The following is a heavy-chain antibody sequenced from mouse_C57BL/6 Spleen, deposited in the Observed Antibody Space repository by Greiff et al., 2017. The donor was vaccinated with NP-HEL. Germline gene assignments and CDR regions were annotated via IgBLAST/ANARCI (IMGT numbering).Heavy chain of an antibody. J-gene: IGHJ2*01. CDR3: TREIGLTRPFGY. V-gene: IGHV1-5*01. Sequence: EVQLQQSGTVLARPGASVKMSCKTSGYTFTSYWMHWVKQRPGQGLEWIGAIYPGNSDTSYNQKFKGKAKLTAVTSASTAYMELSSLTNEDSAVYYCTREIGLTRPFGYWGQGTTLTVSS. CDR2: IYPGNSDT. CDR1: GYTFTSYW. D-gene: IGHD2-4*01.